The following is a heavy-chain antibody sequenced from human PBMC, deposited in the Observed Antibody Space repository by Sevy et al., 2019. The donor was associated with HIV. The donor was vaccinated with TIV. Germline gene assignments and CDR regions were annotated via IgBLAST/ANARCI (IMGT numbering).Heavy chain of an antibody. D-gene: IGHD3-22*01. CDR3: AGGNYSGYYPLDY. Sequence: ASVKVSCKASGGTFINSAMSWVRQAPGQGLEWMGGIIPFFGTSNYAQKFQGGVTITADESTSTVYMELSSLRSEDTAVFYCAGGNYSGYYPLDYWGQGTLVTVSS. CDR1: GGTFINSA. J-gene: IGHJ4*02. V-gene: IGHV1-69*13. CDR2: IIPFFGTS.